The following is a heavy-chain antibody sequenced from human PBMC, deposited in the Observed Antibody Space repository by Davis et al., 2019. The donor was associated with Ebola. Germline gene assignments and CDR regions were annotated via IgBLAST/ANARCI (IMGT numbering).Heavy chain of an antibody. V-gene: IGHV3-48*02. CDR3: ARGGYYLDH. CDR2: INIDSTSI. J-gene: IGHJ4*02. Sequence: PGGSLRLSCAASGFTFTTWSMNWVRQTPGKGLEWLAYINIDSTSIMYADSVKGRLTITRDNARTSVFLQMNSLRDEDTAVYFCARGGYYLDHWGQGIQVTVSS. CDR1: GFTFTTWS.